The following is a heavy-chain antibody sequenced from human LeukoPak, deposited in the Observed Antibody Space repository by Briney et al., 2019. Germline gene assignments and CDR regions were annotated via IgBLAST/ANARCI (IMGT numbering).Heavy chain of an antibody. CDR3: ARHMSVSYDAFDL. J-gene: IGHJ3*01. CDR1: GGSISSDSYY. D-gene: IGHD3-10*01. CDR2: IYTSGST. V-gene: IGHV4-61*02. Sequence: SQTLSLTCTVSGGSISSDSYYWSWIRQPAGKGLEWIGRIYTSGSTNYNPSLKSRVTISVDTSKNQFSLKLSSVTAADTAVYYCARHMSVSYDAFDLWGRGTTVTVSS.